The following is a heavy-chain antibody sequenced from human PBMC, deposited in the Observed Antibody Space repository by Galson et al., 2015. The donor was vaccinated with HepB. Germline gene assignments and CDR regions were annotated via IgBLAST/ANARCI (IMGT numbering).Heavy chain of an antibody. J-gene: IGHJ5*02. CDR2: ISPYNRDT. CDR1: GYTFCTYS. CDR3: ARGALVGVVGGSHNYWFDP. V-gene: IGHV1-18*01. D-gene: IGHD2-15*01. Sequence: SVKVSCKASGYTFCTYSITWVRQAPGQGLEWMGWISPYNRDTNYARKFQGRVTMTTDTFTSTAYMELRSLRSDDTAVYYCARGALVGVVGGSHNYWFDPWGQGTLVTVSS.